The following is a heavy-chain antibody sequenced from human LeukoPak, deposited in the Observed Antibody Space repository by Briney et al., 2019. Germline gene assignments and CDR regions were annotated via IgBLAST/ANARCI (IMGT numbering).Heavy chain of an antibody. CDR1: GGSISSYY. Sequence: SETLSLTCTVSGGSISSYYWSWIRQPPGKGLXXXXXXXYSESTNYNPSLKSRVTISVDPSKNQFSLKLSSVTAADTAVYYCARESPYSYGSYYYYGMDVWGQGTTVTVSS. CDR2: XXYSEST. D-gene: IGHD5-18*01. V-gene: IGHV4-59*01. J-gene: IGHJ6*02. CDR3: ARESPYSYGSYYYYGMDV.